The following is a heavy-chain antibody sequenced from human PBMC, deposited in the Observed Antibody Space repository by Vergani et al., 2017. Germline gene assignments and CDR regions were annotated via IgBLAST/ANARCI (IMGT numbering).Heavy chain of an antibody. CDR3: TTLYYYGSVADY. V-gene: IGHV3-15*01. CDR1: GFTFNNAW. J-gene: IGHJ4*02. D-gene: IGHD3-10*01. CDR2: IKSKTDGGTT. Sequence: EVQLVESGGGLVKPGGSLRLSCAASGFTFNNAWMSWVRQAQGKGLEGVGRIKSKTDGGTTDYAAPVNGRFTISRDDSKNTLYLQRNSLKTEDTAVYYCTTLYYYGSVADYWGQGTLVTVSS.